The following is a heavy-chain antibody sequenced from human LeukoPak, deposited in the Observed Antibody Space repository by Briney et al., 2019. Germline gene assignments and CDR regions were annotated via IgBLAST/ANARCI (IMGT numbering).Heavy chain of an antibody. Sequence: SETLFLTCTVSGGSISSSSYYWGWIRQPPGKGLEWIGSIYYSGSTYYNPSLKSRVTISVDTSKNQFSLKLSSVTAADTAVYYCARDSKLLSAAGSPWGQGTLVTVSS. V-gene: IGHV4-39*07. CDR1: GGSISSSSYY. J-gene: IGHJ5*02. D-gene: IGHD6-13*01. CDR3: ARDSKLLSAAGSP. CDR2: IYYSGST.